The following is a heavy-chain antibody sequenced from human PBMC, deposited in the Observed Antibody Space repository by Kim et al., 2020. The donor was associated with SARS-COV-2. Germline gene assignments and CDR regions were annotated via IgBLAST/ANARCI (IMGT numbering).Heavy chain of an antibody. D-gene: IGHD3-9*01. V-gene: IGHV4-39*01. CDR3: AKVYRYYDILTGYSQAYYDY. CDR1: GGSISSTSYY. CDR2: IYYSGST. Sequence: SETLSLTCTVSGGSISSTSYYWGWIRQPPGKGLEWIGSIYYSGSTYYNPSLKSRVTISVDTSKNQFSLKLSSVTAADTAVYYCAKVYRYYDILTGYSQAYYDYWGQGTLVTVSS. J-gene: IGHJ4*02.